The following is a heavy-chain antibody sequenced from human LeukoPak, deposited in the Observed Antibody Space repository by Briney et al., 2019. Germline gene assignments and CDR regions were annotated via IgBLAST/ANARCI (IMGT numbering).Heavy chain of an antibody. Sequence: GGSLRLSCAASGFTFSSYSMDWVRQAPGKGLEWVSSISSSSSYIYYADSVKGRFTISRDNAKNSLYLQMNSLRAEDTAVYYCARALPSPLYSGSYADAFDIWGQGTMVTVSS. CDR1: GFTFSSYS. CDR2: ISSSSSYI. V-gene: IGHV3-21*01. CDR3: ARALPSPLYSGSYADAFDI. J-gene: IGHJ3*02. D-gene: IGHD1-26*01.